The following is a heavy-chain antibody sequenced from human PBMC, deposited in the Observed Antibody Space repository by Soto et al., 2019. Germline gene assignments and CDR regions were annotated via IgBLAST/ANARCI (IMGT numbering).Heavy chain of an antibody. V-gene: IGHV3-21*01. CDR2: SSSSSSYI. Sequence: GGSLRLSCAASGFTFSSYSMNCLRQAPGKGLEGVSSSSSSSSYIYYADSVKGRFTISRDNAKNSLYLQMNSLRAEDTAVYYCARDKLQYGGMEFWGQGSTVTVSS. J-gene: IGHJ6*01. CDR1: GFTFSSYS. CDR3: ARDKLQYGGMEF. D-gene: IGHD4-4*01.